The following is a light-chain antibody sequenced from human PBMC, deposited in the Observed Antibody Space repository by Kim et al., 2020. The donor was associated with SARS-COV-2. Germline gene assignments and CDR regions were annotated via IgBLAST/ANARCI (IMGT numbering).Light chain of an antibody. CDR3: QQYGSSIFT. CDR1: QSVSSSY. CDR2: GAS. V-gene: IGKV3-20*01. Sequence: PGERATLSCRASQSVSSSYLAWYQQKPGQAPRLLIYGASSRATGIPDRFSGSGSGTDFTLTISRLEPEDFAVYYCQQYGSSIFTFGPGTKVDIK. J-gene: IGKJ3*01.